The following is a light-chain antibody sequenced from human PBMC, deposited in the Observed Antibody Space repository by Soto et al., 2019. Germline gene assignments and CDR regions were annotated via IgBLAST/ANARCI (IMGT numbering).Light chain of an antibody. CDR2: DAS. CDR1: QSISSW. Sequence: DIQMTQSPSTLSATAGDRVTITCWASQSISSWLAWYQHKPGKAPKLLIYDASNLDSGVPSRFSGIGSGTEFSLTISNLQPDDFATYYCQQYNSYSWTFGQGTKVDIK. V-gene: IGKV1-5*01. J-gene: IGKJ1*01. CDR3: QQYNSYSWT.